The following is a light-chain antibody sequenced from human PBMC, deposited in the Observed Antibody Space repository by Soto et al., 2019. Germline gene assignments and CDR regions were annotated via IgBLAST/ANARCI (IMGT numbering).Light chain of an antibody. Sequence: EIVMTQSPATLSVSPGERATLSCRASQSVSSNLAWYQQNPGQAPRLLIYGASTRATGIPARFSGSGSGTEFTLTISSLQSEDFAVYYCQQYTDWPLTFGGGTKGDIK. CDR2: GAS. J-gene: IGKJ4*01. V-gene: IGKV3-15*01. CDR3: QQYTDWPLT. CDR1: QSVSSN.